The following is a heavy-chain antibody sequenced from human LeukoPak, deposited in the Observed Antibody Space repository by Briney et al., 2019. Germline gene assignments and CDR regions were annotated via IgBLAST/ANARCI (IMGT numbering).Heavy chain of an antibody. Sequence: GGSLRLSCAASGFTFSSYAMSWVRQAPGKGLEWVSAISGSGGSTYYADSVKGRFTISRDNSKNTLYLQMNSLRAEDTAVYYCAKDRGYGDPLRPSFDYWGQGTLVTVSS. J-gene: IGHJ4*02. CDR2: ISGSGGST. D-gene: IGHD4-17*01. V-gene: IGHV3-23*01. CDR3: AKDRGYGDPLRPSFDY. CDR1: GFTFSSYA.